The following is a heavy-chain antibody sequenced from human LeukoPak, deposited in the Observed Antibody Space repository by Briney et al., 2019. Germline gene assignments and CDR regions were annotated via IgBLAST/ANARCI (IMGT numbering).Heavy chain of an antibody. V-gene: IGHV1-46*01. Sequence: GASVKVSCKASGYTFTIYYMHWVRQAPGQGLEWMGLINPSGSSTLYAQKFQGRVTMTREMSTTTDYMELSSLRSEDTAVYYCARDNSVGDIAWWFDPWGQGTLVTVSS. CDR3: ARDNSVGDIAWWFDP. CDR1: GYTFTIYY. D-gene: IGHD3-16*02. J-gene: IGHJ5*02. CDR2: INPSGSST.